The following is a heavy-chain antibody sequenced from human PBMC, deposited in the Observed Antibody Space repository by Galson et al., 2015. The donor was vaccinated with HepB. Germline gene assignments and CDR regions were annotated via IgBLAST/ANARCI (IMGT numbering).Heavy chain of an antibody. CDR2: IYHSGST. D-gene: IGHD2-2*01. Sequence: TLSLTCAVSGGSIGSGGYSWSWIRQPPGKALEWIGYIYHSGSTYSNPSLKSRVTISLDRSKNHFSPKLTSVTAADTAVYYCANRYCTSTSCAFDPWGQGTLVTVSS. J-gene: IGHJ5*02. V-gene: IGHV4-30-2*01. CDR3: ANRYCTSTSCAFDP. CDR1: GGSIGSGGYS.